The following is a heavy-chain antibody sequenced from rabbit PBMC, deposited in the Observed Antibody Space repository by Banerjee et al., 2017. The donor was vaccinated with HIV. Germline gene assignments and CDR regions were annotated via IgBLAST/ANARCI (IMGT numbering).Heavy chain of an antibody. CDR1: GFSFSSSYW. J-gene: IGHJ4*01. Sequence: QSLEESGGDLVKPGASLTLTCAASGFSFSSSYWICWVRQAPGKGLEYIACIVIGSSGNTYYASWAKGRFTISKTSSTTVTLQMTSLTAADTATYFCAREDYSYDDYGDYDLWGPGTLVTVS. CDR2: IVIGSSGNT. D-gene: IGHD2-1*01. CDR3: AREDYSYDDYGDYDL. V-gene: IGHV1S40*01.